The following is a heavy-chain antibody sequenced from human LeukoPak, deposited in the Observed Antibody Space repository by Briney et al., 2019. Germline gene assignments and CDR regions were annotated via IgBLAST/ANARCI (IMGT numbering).Heavy chain of an antibody. Sequence: PSETLSLTCAVYGVSFSGYYWSWIRQPPRKGLEWIGRIYTTGTTHYNPSLKSRVTMSIDTSTNQFSLNLRSMTAADTAVYYCGRQGYTASHYFLDFWSQGTLVAVS. J-gene: IGHJ4*02. CDR1: GVSFSGYY. V-gene: IGHV4-59*10. D-gene: IGHD2-2*02. CDR3: GRQGYTASHYFLDF. CDR2: IYTTGTT.